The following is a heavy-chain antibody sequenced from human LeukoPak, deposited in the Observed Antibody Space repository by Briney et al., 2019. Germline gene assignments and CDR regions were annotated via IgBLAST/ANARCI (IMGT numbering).Heavy chain of an antibody. CDR1: GFTFSSYS. D-gene: IGHD5-18*01. V-gene: IGHV3-48*04. CDR2: ISGGDSTI. CDR3: TRDGIPPPL. Sequence: PGGSLRLSCAASGFTFSSYSMNWVRQAPGKGLEWVSYISGGDSTIYYADSVKGRFTISRDNARNSLYLQMNSLRAEDTAVYYCTRDGIPPPLWGQGTLVTVSS. J-gene: IGHJ4*02.